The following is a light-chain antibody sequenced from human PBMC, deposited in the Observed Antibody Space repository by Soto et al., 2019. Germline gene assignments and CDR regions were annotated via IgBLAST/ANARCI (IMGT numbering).Light chain of an antibody. CDR1: QSVLYSSINKNY. J-gene: IGKJ3*01. V-gene: IGKV4-1*01. CDR3: QQYFSAPFT. CDR2: WAS. Sequence: DIVMTQSPDSLAVSLGERATINCKSSQSVLYSSINKNYLAWYQQKPGQPPRLLIYWASGRESGVPDRFSGSGSGTDLPLTISSLQAEDVAVYFCQQYFSAPFTFGPGTKVDIK.